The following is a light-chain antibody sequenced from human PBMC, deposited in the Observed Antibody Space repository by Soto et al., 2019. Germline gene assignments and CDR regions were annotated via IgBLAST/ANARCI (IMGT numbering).Light chain of an antibody. CDR3: QVWDSSSDHYV. CDR2: DDN. Sequence: SSVLTQPPSVSVAPGQTARISCGGNDIASKSVHWSQQKPGQAPVLVVYDDNDRPSGIPERLSGSNSGDTATLTTSRVEAGDEADYYCQVWDSSSDHYVFGSGTKVTVL. J-gene: IGLJ1*01. V-gene: IGLV3-21*02. CDR1: DIASKS.